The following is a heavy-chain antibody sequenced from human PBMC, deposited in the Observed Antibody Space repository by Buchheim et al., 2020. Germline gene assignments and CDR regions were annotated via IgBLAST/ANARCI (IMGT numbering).Heavy chain of an antibody. J-gene: IGHJ6*03. V-gene: IGHV3-30*18. D-gene: IGHD3-16*01. CDR2: ISYDGGNK. Sequence: QEQLVESGGGVVQPGRSLRLSCAASGFTFSSYGMHWVRQGPGKGLEWVAVISYDGGNKYYADSVKGRFTISRDNSNNTLYLQMSSLRAEDTAVYYCAKDGLVGGVSVSYYYMDVWGKGTT. CDR3: AKDGLVGGVSVSYYYMDV. CDR1: GFTFSSYG.